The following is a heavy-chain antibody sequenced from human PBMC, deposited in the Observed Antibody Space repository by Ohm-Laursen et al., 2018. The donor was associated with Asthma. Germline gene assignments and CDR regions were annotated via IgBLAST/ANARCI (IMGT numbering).Heavy chain of an antibody. J-gene: IGHJ3*01. CDR3: ARDWGATTINDAFDV. D-gene: IGHD1-26*01. CDR1: RDYIRSAGYY. Sequence: TLSLTCTVSRDYIRSAGYYWSWIRQHPGKGLEWIGYIYYSGNTFYNPSLKSRVTISVDTSKKQFSLRLTPVTAADTAVYYCARDWGATTINDAFDVWGQGTTVIVSS. V-gene: IGHV4-31*03. CDR2: IYYSGNT.